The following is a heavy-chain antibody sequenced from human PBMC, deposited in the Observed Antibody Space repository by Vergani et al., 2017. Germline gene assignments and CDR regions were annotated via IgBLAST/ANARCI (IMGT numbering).Heavy chain of an antibody. CDR1: GFSVSYGYY. J-gene: IGHJ5*02. V-gene: IGHV4-38-2*02. D-gene: IGHD5-18*01. CDR3: ARSRGYSYGYNWFDP. CDR2: MWHSGTT. Sequence: QVQLQESGPGLVKPSETLSLTCTVSGFSVSYGYYWGWIRQPPGKGLEWIGSMWHSGTTYYNPSLKSRVTISMDTSKNQFFLKLSSVTAADTAVYYCARSRGYSYGYNWFDPWGQGTLVTVSS.